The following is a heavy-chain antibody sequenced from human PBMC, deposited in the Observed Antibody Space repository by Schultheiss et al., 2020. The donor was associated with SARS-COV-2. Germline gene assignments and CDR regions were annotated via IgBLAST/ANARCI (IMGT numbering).Heavy chain of an antibody. V-gene: IGHV3-11*01. Sequence: GGSLRLSCAASGFTFSDYYMSWIRQAPGKGLEWVSYISSSGSTIYYADSVKGRFTISRDNAKNSLYLQMNSLRAEDTAVYYCAGGGVTTLEIYYYYYGMDGWGQGTTVTVSS. D-gene: IGHD4-23*01. J-gene: IGHJ6*02. CDR1: GFTFSDYY. CDR3: AGGGVTTLEIYYYYYGMDG. CDR2: ISSSGSTI.